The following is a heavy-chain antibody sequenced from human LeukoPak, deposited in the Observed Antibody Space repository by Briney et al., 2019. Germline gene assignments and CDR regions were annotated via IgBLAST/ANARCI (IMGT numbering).Heavy chain of an antibody. CDR3: ARLPDYYSRLGAPG. D-gene: IGHD3-10*01. V-gene: IGHV4-34*01. Sequence: PSETLSLTCAVYGGSFSGYYWSWIRQPPGKGLEGIGEINHSGSTNYNPSLKSRVTISVDTSKNQFSLKLTSVTAADTAVYYCARLPDYYSRLGAPGWGQGTLVTVSS. CDR1: GGSFSGYY. CDR2: INHSGST. J-gene: IGHJ4*02.